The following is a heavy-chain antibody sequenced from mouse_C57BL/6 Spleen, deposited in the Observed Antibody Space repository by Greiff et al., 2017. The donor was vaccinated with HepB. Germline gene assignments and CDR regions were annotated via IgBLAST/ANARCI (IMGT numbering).Heavy chain of an antibody. CDR1: GYAFSSYW. Sequence: VQLVESGAELVKPGASVKISCKASGYAFSSYWMNWVKQRPGKGLEWIGQIYPGDGDTNYNGKFKGKATLTADKSSSTAYMQRSSLTSEDSAVYFCARWRDYDVPDYAMDYWGQGTSVTVSS. CDR3: ARWRDYDVPDYAMDY. CDR2: IYPGDGDT. D-gene: IGHD2-4*01. V-gene: IGHV1-80*01. J-gene: IGHJ4*01.